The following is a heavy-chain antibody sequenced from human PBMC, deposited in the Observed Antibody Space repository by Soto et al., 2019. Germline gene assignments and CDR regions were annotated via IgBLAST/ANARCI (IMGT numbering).Heavy chain of an antibody. CDR3: ARVCKVTIFGVVIYYYYGMDV. V-gene: IGHV1-2*02. CDR2: INPNSGGT. J-gene: IGHJ6*02. Sequence: EASVKVSCKASGYTFTGYYMHWVRQAPGQGLEWMGWINPNSGGTNYAQKFQGRVTMTRDTSISTAYMELSRLRSDDTAVYYYARVCKVTIFGVVIYYYYGMDVWGQGTTVTVSS. CDR1: GYTFTGYY. D-gene: IGHD3-3*01.